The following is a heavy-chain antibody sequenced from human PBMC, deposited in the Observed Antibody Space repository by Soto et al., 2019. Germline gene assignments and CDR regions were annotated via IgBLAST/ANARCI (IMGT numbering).Heavy chain of an antibody. D-gene: IGHD6-6*01. V-gene: IGHV1-2*04. CDR2: INPNSGGT. Sequence: ASVKVSCKASGYTFTGYYMHWVRQAPGQGLEWMGWINPNSGGTNYAQKFQGWVTMTRDTSISTAYMELSRLRSDDTAVYYCARDQQSSSSTTFDYWGQGTLVTVSS. CDR1: GYTFTGYY. CDR3: ARDQQSSSSTTFDY. J-gene: IGHJ4*02.